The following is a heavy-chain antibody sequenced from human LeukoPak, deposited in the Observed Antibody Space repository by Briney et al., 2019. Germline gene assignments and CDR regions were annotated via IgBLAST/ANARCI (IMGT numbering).Heavy chain of an antibody. CDR2: IVSNAGST. Sequence: GGSLRLSCSASGFTFSSYAMHWVRQAPGKGLEYVSAIVSNAGSTYYADSVKGRFTVSRDNSKNTLYLQMNNLRAEDTAVYYCATQYGSSWRDYFDYWGQGTLVTVSS. J-gene: IGHJ4*02. V-gene: IGHV3-64*04. CDR1: GFTFSSYA. D-gene: IGHD6-13*01. CDR3: ATQYGSSWRDYFDY.